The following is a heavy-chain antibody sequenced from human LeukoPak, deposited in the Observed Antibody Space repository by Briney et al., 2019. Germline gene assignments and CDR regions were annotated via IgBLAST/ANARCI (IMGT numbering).Heavy chain of an antibody. CDR3: ARQGRRDYGGNSGGFFDY. CDR2: IYPGDSDT. V-gene: IGHV5-51*01. Sequence: GESLKISCQGSGYSFTSYWIGWVRQLPGKGLEWMGIIYPGDSDTRYSPSFQGQVTISADKSISTAYLQWSSLKASDTAMYYCARQGRRDYGGNSGGFFDYWGQGTLVTVSS. J-gene: IGHJ4*02. D-gene: IGHD4-23*01. CDR1: GYSFTSYW.